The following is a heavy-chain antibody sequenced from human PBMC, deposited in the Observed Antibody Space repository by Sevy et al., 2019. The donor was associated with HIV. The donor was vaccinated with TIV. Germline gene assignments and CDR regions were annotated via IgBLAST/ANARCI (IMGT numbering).Heavy chain of an antibody. CDR2: FIPLFDTT. V-gene: IGHV1-69*13. D-gene: IGHD3-22*01. CDR3: AIYYCASSGYSPLFSYGMDV. J-gene: IGHJ6*02. Sequence: ASVKVSCKTSGGTFINFAITWVRQAPGQGLEWMGGFIPLFDTTNYSQKFQGRVTLTADGSTAKAYMELSSLRSEDTAVYYCAIYYCASSGYSPLFSYGMDVWGQGTTVTVSS. CDR1: GGTFINFA.